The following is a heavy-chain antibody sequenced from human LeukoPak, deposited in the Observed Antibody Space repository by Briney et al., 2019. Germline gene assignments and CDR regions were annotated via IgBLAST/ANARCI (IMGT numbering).Heavy chain of an antibody. CDR3: ARTSYDFWSGYYYYYMDV. CDR1: GGSFSGYY. Sequence: SETLSLTCAVYGGSFSGYYWSWIRQPPGKGLEWIGEINHSGSTNYNPSLKSRVTISVDTSKNQFSLKLSSVTAADTAVYYCARTSYDFWSGYYYYYMDVWGKGTTVTVSS. D-gene: IGHD3-3*01. CDR2: INHSGST. V-gene: IGHV4-34*01. J-gene: IGHJ6*03.